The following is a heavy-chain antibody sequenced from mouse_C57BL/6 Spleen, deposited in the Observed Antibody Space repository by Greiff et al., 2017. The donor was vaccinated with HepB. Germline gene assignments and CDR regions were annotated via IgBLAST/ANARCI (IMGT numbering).Heavy chain of an antibody. CDR3: AWSYDYDWFAY. J-gene: IGHJ3*01. CDR2: ISSGSSTI. V-gene: IGHV5-17*01. Sequence: EVQGVESGGGLVKPGGSLKLSCAASGFTFSDYGMHWVRQAPEKGLEWVAYISSGSSTIYYADTVKGRFTISRDNAKNTLFLQMTSLRSEDTSMYYCAWSYDYDWFAYWGQGTLVTVSA. CDR1: GFTFSDYG. D-gene: IGHD2-4*01.